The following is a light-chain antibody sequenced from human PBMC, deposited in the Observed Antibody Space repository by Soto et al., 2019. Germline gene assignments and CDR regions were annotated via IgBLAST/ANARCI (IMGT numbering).Light chain of an antibody. CDR1: QSIDRW. V-gene: IGKV1-5*01. CDR3: QQSYTTPRIT. Sequence: DIQLTQAPSTLPASVGDRVTISCRASQSIDRWLAWYQQRPGKAPKILLYHASSLENGVPSRFIGSGSGTEFTLTIDSLQPEDFATYYCQQSYTTPRITFGQGTRLEIK. CDR2: HAS. J-gene: IGKJ5*01.